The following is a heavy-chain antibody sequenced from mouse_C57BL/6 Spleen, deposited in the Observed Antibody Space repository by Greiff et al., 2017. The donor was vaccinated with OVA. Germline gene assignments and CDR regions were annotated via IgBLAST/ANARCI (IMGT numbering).Heavy chain of an antibody. CDR2: INPNYGTT. J-gene: IGHJ4*01. Sequence: VQLQQSGPELVKPGASVKISCKASGYSFTDYNMNWVKQSNGKSLEWIGVINPNYGTTSYNQKFKGKATLTVDQASSTAYMQLNSLTSEDSAVYYCAPYYDYDVGYAMDYWGQGTSVTVSS. CDR1: GYSFTDYN. CDR3: APYYDYDVGYAMDY. D-gene: IGHD2-4*01. V-gene: IGHV1-39*01.